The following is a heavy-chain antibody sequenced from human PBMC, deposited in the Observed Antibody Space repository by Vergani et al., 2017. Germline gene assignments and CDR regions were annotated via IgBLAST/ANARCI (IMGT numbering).Heavy chain of an antibody. J-gene: IGHJ3*02. CDR1: GGSISSGYY. CDR3: ARQQGGYGAAFDI. V-gene: IGHV4-38-2*01. D-gene: IGHD4-17*01. CDR2: IYHSGST. Sequence: QVQLQESGPGLVKPSGTLSLTCAVSGGSISSGYYWGWIRQPPGKGLEWIGSIYHSGSTYYNPSLKSRVTILVDTTKNQFSLKLSSVTAADKAVYYCARQQGGYGAAFDIWGQGTMVAVSS.